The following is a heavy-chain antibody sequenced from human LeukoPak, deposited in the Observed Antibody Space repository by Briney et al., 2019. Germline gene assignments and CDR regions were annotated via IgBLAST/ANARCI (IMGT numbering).Heavy chain of an antibody. CDR3: ARVLASQWLAPFDY. Sequence: PSETLSLTCTVSGGSISSYYWSWIRQPPGKGLEWIGEINHSGSTNYNPSLKSRVTISVDTSKNQFSLKLSSVTAADTAVYYCARVLASQWLAPFDYWGQGTLVTVSS. V-gene: IGHV4-34*01. CDR2: INHSGST. CDR1: GGSISSYY. D-gene: IGHD6-19*01. J-gene: IGHJ4*02.